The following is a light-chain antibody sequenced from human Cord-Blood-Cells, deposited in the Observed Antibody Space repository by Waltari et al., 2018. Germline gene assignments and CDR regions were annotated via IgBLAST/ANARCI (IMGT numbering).Light chain of an antibody. Sequence: SYELTQPPSVSVSPGQTARIPCPGDALPKKYPYWYQQKSGQAPVLVIYEDSKRPSGIPERFSGSSSGTMATLTISGAQVEDEADYYCYSTDSSGNHWVFGGGTKLTVL. CDR1: ALPKKY. V-gene: IGLV3-10*01. CDR2: EDS. CDR3: YSTDSSGNHWV. J-gene: IGLJ3*02.